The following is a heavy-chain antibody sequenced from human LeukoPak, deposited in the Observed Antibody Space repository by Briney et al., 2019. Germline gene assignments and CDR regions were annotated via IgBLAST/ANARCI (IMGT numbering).Heavy chain of an antibody. CDR2: IYDSGST. D-gene: IGHD5-24*01. CDR1: GGSIRSSYYY. J-gene: IGHJ4*02. Sequence: SETLSLTCTVSGGSIRSSYYYWGWIRQPPGKGLEWIGSIYDSGSTYYNPSLKSRVTISVDTSKNQFSLKLNSVTAADTAVYYCARDSLQGFDYWGQGTLVTVSS. V-gene: IGHV4-39*02. CDR3: ARDSLQGFDY.